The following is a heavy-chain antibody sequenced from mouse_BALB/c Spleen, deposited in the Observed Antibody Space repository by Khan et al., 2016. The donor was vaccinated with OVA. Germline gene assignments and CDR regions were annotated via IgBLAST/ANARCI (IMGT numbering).Heavy chain of an antibody. CDR3: TRAGYSAWFAY. CDR2: NDPENGET. Sequence: EVQLQESGAELVRPGALVKLSCKASGFNIKDYYMHWVKQRPEQGLEWIGWNDPENGETVYDPKFQGKANITADTSSNTAYRQRSSLTAEDTAVYYCTRAGYSAWFAYWGQGTPVTVS. CDR1: GFNIKDYY. J-gene: IGHJ3*01. V-gene: IGHV14-1*02.